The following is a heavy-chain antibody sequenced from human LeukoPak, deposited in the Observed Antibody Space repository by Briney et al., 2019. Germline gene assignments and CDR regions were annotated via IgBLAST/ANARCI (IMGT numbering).Heavy chain of an antibody. CDR3: ATARGDTVTTSWFDP. V-gene: IGHV1-69*05. CDR2: IIPIFGTA. D-gene: IGHD4-17*01. Sequence: GASVKVSCKASGGTFSSYAISWVRQAPGQGLEWMGRIIPIFGTANYAQKFQGRVTIATDESTSTAYMELSSLRSEDTAVYYCATARGDTVTTSWFDPWGQGTLVTVSS. CDR1: GGTFSSYA. J-gene: IGHJ5*02.